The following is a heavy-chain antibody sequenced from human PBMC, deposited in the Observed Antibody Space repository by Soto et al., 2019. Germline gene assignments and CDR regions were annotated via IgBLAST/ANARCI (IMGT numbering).Heavy chain of an antibody. CDR2: IYYSGST. CDR1: GGSISSYY. V-gene: IGHV4-59*01. J-gene: IGHJ5*02. CDR3: ARNGRVIVGAPKAYNWFDP. D-gene: IGHD1-26*01. Sequence: SETLSLTCTVSGGSISSYYWSWIRQPPGKGLEWIGYIYYSGSTNYNPSLKSRVTISVDTSKNQFSLKLSSVTAADTAVYYCARNGRVIVGAPKAYNWFDPWGQGTLVTVSS.